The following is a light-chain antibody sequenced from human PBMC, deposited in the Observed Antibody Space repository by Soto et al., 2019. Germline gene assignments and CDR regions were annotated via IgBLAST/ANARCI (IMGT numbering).Light chain of an antibody. CDR3: QSYDRTNVV. CDR2: RDD. Sequence: NFMPTQPHSVSESPGKTITISCARSRGSVASNYVQWFQQRPGSAPTTIIYRDDQRPSGVPDRFSASVDSSSNSASLTISGLKTEDEADYYCQSYDRTNVVFGGGTKLTVL. CDR1: RGSVASNY. J-gene: IGLJ2*01. V-gene: IGLV6-57*03.